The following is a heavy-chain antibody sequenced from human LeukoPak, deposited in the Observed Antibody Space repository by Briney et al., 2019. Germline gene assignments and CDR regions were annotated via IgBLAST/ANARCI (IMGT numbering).Heavy chain of an antibody. J-gene: IGHJ3*02. D-gene: IGHD4-17*01. V-gene: IGHV3-23*01. CDR1: GFSFSSYG. CDR3: VLYGDYESPDGFDI. CDR2: ISGSGGST. Sequence: GGSLRLSCAASGFSFSSYGMNWVRQAPGKGLEWVSAISGSGGSTYYADSVKGRFTISRDNSKNTLYLQMNSLRAEDTAVYYCVLYGDYESPDGFDIWGQGTMVTVSS.